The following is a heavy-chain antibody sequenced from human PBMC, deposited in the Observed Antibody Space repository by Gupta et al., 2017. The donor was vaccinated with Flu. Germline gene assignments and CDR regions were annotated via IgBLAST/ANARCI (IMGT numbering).Heavy chain of an antibody. CDR3: AKGPHTMTTD. J-gene: IGHJ4*02. Sequence: QVQLRESGPALAAPSQPLSLPCSVSGGSIIPNKSYWSCIRQRPGKGLEWIGYIYYGGSTYYNPSLKSSITMSVDTSTNQFSLNLTAVAAADKDFYYCAKGPHTMTTDWGQGIIVTVSS. CDR1: GGSIIPNKSY. CDR2: IYYGGST. D-gene: IGHD3-3*01. V-gene: IGHV4-31*03.